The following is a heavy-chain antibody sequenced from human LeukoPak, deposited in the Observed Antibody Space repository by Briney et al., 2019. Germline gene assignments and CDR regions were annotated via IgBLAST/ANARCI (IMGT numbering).Heavy chain of an antibody. J-gene: IGHJ3*02. CDR3: ARIVQGFDDFEI. CDR2: INHSGST. D-gene: IGHD2/OR15-2a*01. Sequence: SETLSLTCAVYGGSFSGYYWSWIRQPPRKGLEWIGEINHSGSTNYNPSLKSRVTISVDTSKNQFSMKLSSVTAADTAVYYCARIVQGFDDFEIWGQGTMVTVSS. V-gene: IGHV4-34*01. CDR1: GGSFSGYY.